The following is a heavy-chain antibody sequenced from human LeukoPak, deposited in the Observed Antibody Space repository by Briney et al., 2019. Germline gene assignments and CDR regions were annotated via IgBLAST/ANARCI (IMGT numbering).Heavy chain of an antibody. D-gene: IGHD3-16*01. CDR1: GYSFTSYW. CDR2: IYAGDSDT. V-gene: IGHV5-51*01. CDR3: ARLPRVSLGEPNDLDY. J-gene: IGHJ4*02. Sequence: GESLKISCKGSGYSFTSYWIGWVRQMPGKGLECMGIIYAGDSDTRYSPSFQGQVTISADKSISTAYLQWSSLKASNTAMYYCARLPRVSLGEPNDLDYWGQGTLVTVSS.